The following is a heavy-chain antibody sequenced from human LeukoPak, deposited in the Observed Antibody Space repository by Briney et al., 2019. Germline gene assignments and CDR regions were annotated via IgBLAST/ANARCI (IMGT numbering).Heavy chain of an antibody. CDR1: GFTFSSYS. CDR3: ARDYDPSYGMDV. V-gene: IGHV3-21*01. CDR2: ISSSSSYI. D-gene: IGHD3-3*01. J-gene: IGHJ6*02. Sequence: GGSLGLSCAASGFTFSSYSMNWVRQAPGKGLEWVSSISSSSSYIYYADSVKGRFTISRDNAKNSLYLQMNSLRAEDTAVYYCARDYDPSYGMDVWGQGTTVTVSS.